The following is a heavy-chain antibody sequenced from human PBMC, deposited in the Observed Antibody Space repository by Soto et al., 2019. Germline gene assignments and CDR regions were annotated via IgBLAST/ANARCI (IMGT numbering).Heavy chain of an antibody. Sequence: EVQLVESGGGLVQPGGSLRLSCAASGFTFSSYEMNWVRQAPGKGLEWVSYISSSGSTIYYADSVKGRFTISRDNAKNSLYLQMNSLRAEDTAVYYCASVLGSGWYWGLEDYYGMDVWGQGTTVTVSS. CDR2: ISSSGSTI. J-gene: IGHJ6*02. CDR1: GFTFSSYE. CDR3: ASVLGSGWYWGLEDYYGMDV. D-gene: IGHD6-19*01. V-gene: IGHV3-48*03.